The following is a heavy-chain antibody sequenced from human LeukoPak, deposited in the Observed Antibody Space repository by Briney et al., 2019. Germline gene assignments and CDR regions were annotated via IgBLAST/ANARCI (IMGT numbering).Heavy chain of an antibody. Sequence: GSLRLSCAASGFTLSSYSMNWVRQAPGKGLEWVSSISSSSSYIYYADSVKGRFTISRDNAKNTLYLQMNSLRAEDTAVYYCAMGPYYYDSSGYYYWGQGTLVTVSS. CDR3: AMGPYYYDSSGYYY. V-gene: IGHV3-21*01. CDR1: GFTLSSYS. J-gene: IGHJ4*02. CDR2: ISSSSSYI. D-gene: IGHD3-22*01.